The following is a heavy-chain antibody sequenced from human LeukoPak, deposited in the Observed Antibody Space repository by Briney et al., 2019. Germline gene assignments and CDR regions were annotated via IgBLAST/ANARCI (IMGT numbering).Heavy chain of an antibody. Sequence: SETLSLTCTVSGGSIGSYSGTWIRQPAGKGRDWIGRIYASGSTNCNPSLKSRVTMSVDTSKNQFSLKLSSVTAADTAVYYCARLNSGWPLDYWGQGTLVTVSS. D-gene: IGHD5-12*01. CDR3: ARLNSGWPLDY. V-gene: IGHV4-4*07. CDR2: IYASGST. CDR1: GGSIGSYS. J-gene: IGHJ4*02.